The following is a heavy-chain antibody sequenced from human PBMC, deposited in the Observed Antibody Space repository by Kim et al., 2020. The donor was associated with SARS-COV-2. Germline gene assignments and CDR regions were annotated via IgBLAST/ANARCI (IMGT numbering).Heavy chain of an antibody. J-gene: IGHJ5*02. CDR2: ISGSGDTT. V-gene: IGHV3-23*01. CDR1: GFTFKNYA. D-gene: IGHD3-10*01. CDR3: AKDIGDYMTWSYFNSFDP. Sequence: GGSLRLSCVASGFTFKNYAMVWIRQVSGKGLEWVSAISGSGDTTYYRDSVKGRFTISRDNSQSTLYVQMNSLRVEDTAVYSCAKDIGDYMTWSYFNSFDPWGQGTLVTISS.